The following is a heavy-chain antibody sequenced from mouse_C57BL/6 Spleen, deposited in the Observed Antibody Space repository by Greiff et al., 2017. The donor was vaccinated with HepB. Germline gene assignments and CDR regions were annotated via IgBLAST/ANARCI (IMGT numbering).Heavy chain of an antibody. CDR2: IDPETGGT. Sequence: QVQLQQSGAELVRPGASVTLSCKASGYTFTDYEMHWVKQTPVHGLEWIGAIDPETGGTAYNQKFKGKAILTADKSSSTAYMELRSLTSEDSAVYYCTRGYGNYGYFDYWGQGTTLTVSS. J-gene: IGHJ2*01. CDR1: GYTFTDYE. CDR3: TRGYGNYGYFDY. V-gene: IGHV1-15*01. D-gene: IGHD2-1*01.